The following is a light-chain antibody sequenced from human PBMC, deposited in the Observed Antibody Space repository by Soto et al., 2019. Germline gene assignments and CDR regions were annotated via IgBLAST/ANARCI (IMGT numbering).Light chain of an antibody. CDR3: QKYGSFPAT. V-gene: IGKV1D-16*01. CDR2: AAS. CDR1: QVIGRW. J-gene: IGKJ4*02. Sequence: DIQMTQSPSSLSASVVDRVNLTFLASQVIGRWLAWYQQKPEKAPRSLIYAASTLQRGVPSRFSGSGSGPHFTLTINSLQPEDVATYYCQKYGSFPATFGRGHKGDI.